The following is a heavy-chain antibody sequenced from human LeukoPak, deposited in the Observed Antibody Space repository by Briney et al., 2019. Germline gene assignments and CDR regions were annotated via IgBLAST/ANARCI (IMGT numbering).Heavy chain of an antibody. V-gene: IGHV3-11*04. J-gene: IGHJ4*02. D-gene: IGHD6-19*01. CDR3: AREAVAGTVPFFDY. CDR1: GFTFSDYY. Sequence: GGSLRLSCAASGFTFSDYYMSWIRQAPGKGLEWVSYISSSGSTIYYADSVKGRFTISRDNAKNSLYLQMNSLRAEDTAVYYCAREAVAGTVPFFDYWGQGTLVTVSS. CDR2: ISSSGSTI.